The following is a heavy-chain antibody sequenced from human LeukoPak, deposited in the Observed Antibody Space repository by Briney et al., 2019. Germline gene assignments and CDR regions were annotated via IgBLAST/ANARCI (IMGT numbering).Heavy chain of an antibody. CDR2: THHSGST. D-gene: IGHD3-10*01. J-gene: IGHJ5*02. V-gene: IGHV4-38-2*02. CDR3: VRDFGAVFRGAHNWFDP. CDR1: GYSINSGYY. Sequence: PSETLSLTCTVSGYSINSGYYWGWIRQAPGKGLEWIGSTHHSGSTYYNPSFKSRITISLDTSKNQFSLKLSSVTAADTAVYYCVRDFGAVFRGAHNWFDPWGQGTLVIVSS.